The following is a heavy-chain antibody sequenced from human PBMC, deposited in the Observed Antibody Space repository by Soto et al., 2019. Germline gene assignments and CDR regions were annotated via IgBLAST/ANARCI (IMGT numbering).Heavy chain of an antibody. J-gene: IGHJ2*01. Sequence: QVPLVQFGAEVKEPGASVKVSCKGSGYTFGSYGITWVRQAPGQGLEWMGWITPYNGNTHYAEKLQGRVPMTADTSTSTAYMELWSLTSDDTAVYYCARAFSYGSYWHFDLWGRGTLVTVSS. CDR3: ARAFSYGSYWHFDL. CDR1: GYTFGSYG. D-gene: IGHD5-18*01. V-gene: IGHV1-18*04. CDR2: ITPYNGNT.